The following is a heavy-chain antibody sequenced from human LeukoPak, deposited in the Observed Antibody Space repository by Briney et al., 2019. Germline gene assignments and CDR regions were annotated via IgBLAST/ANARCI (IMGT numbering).Heavy chain of an antibody. CDR3: ATEKHVDIVATGEAFDI. D-gene: IGHD5-12*01. J-gene: IGHJ3*02. CDR1: GYTLTELA. V-gene: IGHV1-24*01. Sequence: ASVKVSCKVSGYTLTELAMHWVRQVPGKRLEWMGGFDHEDGETVYAQKFQGRVTMSEDTSTDTAFMELSSLRSEDTAVYYCATEKHVDIVATGEAFDIWGQGTMVTVSS. CDR2: FDHEDGET.